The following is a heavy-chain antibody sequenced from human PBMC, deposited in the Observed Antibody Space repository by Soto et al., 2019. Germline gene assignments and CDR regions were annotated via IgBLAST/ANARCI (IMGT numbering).Heavy chain of an antibody. CDR3: ARENGDVAGY. CDR1: GGTFSSYT. V-gene: IGHV1-69*08. CDR2: IIPILGIA. Sequence: QVQLVQSGAEVKKPGSSVKVSCKASGGTFSSYTISWVRQAPGQGLEWMGRIIPILGIANYAQKFQGRVTITADKSTSTAYRELSSLRSEDTAGYYCARENGDVAGYWGQGTLVTVSS. D-gene: IGHD4-17*01. J-gene: IGHJ4*02.